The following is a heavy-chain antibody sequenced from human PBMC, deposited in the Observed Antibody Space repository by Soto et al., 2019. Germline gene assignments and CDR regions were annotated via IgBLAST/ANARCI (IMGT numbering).Heavy chain of an antibody. CDR1: GGSITSYH. J-gene: IGHJ6*02. CDR2: TAYTGNT. D-gene: IGHD3-3*01. V-gene: IGHV4-59*01. Sequence: SETLSLTCVVSGGSITSYHWSWIRQFPGKGLEWIAYTAYTGNTNYNPSLKSRVTISMDTSKNQLSLKLTSMTAADTAVYYCARGNTIFGVVIRSYYYYGMDVWGQGTTVTVSS. CDR3: ARGNTIFGVVIRSYYYYGMDV.